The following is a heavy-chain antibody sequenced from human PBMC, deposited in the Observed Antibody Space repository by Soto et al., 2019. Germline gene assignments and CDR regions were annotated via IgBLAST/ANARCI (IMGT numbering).Heavy chain of an antibody. V-gene: IGHV5-51*01. CDR2: IYPGDSDT. CDR1: GYSFTSYW. D-gene: IGHD6-13*01. CDR3: AGSWHYSSSWEGGWFAP. Sequence: LGESLKISCKGSGYSFTSYWIGWVRQMPGKGLEWMGIIYPGDSDTRYSPSFQGQVTISADKSISTAYLQWSSLKASDTAMYYCAGSWHYSSSWEGGWFAPWGQGTLVTVSS. J-gene: IGHJ5*02.